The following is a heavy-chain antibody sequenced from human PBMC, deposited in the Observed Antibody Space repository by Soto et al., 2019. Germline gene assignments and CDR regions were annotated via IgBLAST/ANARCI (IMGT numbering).Heavy chain of an antibody. J-gene: IGHJ4*02. V-gene: IGHV3-49*03. CDR3: TRGSLAPKKYCSGGSCYN. D-gene: IGHD2-15*01. Sequence: PGGSLRLSCTASGFTFGDYAMSWFRQAPGKGLEWVGFIRSKAYGGTTEYAASVKGRFTISRDDSKSIAYLQMNSLKTEDTALYYFTRGSLAPKKYCSGGSCYNWGQGTLVTVSS. CDR2: IRSKAYGGTT. CDR1: GFTFGDYA.